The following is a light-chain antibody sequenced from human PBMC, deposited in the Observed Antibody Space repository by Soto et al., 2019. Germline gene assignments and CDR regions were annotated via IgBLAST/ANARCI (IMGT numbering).Light chain of an antibody. CDR3: SSYTAANTVI. Sequence: QSALTQPASVSGSPGQSITISCTGTSSDVGGYSSVSWYQQLPGKAPKLLIYDVTYRPSGVSNRFSGSKSGNTASLTISGLQAEDGADYHCSSYTAANTVIFGGGTKVTVL. J-gene: IGLJ2*01. V-gene: IGLV2-14*03. CDR1: SSDVGGYSS. CDR2: DVT.